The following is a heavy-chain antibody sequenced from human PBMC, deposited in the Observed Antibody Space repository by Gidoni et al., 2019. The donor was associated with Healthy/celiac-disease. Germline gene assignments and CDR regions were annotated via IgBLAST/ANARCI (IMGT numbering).Heavy chain of an antibody. D-gene: IGHD3-10*01. CDR1: GGSCRGYY. V-gene: IGHV4-34*01. CDR2: INHSGST. Sequence: QVQLQQWGAGLLKPSETLSLTCAGNGGSCRGYYWSWDHQSPGKGLEWSGEINHSGSTNYNPSLKSLVTISVDTSSNPFSLKLSSVTAADTAVYYCARGRGCGYYGSGSYRRRDRYFAYWGQGTLVTVSS. CDR3: ARGRGCGYYGSGSYRRRDRYFAY. J-gene: IGHJ4*02.